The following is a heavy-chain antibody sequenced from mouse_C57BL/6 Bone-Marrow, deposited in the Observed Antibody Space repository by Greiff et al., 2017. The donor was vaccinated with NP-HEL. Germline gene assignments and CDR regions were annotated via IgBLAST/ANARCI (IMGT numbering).Heavy chain of an antibody. J-gene: IGHJ2*01. CDR3: AIQANLTTVVVDY. D-gene: IGHD1-1*01. CDR2: ISSGGSYT. Sequence: EVKLVESGGDLVKPGGSLKLSCAASGFTFSSYGMSWVRQTPDKRLEWVATISSGGSYTYYPDRVKGRFTISRENAKNTLYLQMSSLKSEDTAMYYCAIQANLTTVVVDYWGQGTTLTVSS. V-gene: IGHV5-6*02. CDR1: GFTFSSYG.